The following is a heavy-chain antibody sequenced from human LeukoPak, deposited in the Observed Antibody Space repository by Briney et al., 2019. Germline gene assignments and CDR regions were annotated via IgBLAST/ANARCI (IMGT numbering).Heavy chain of an antibody. CDR1: GGSISSSSYY. CDR3: ARHWDY. Sequence: PSETLSLTWSVSGGSISSSSYYWGWIRQPPGKGLEWIGSIRYGGSTDYNPSLKSRVTISVDTSKNQLSLKLSSVTAADTAVFYCARHWDYWGQGTLVTVSS. V-gene: IGHV4-39*01. J-gene: IGHJ4*02. CDR2: IRYGGST.